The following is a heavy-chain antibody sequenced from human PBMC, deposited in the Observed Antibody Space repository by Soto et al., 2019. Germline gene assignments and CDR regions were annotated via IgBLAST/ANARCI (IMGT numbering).Heavy chain of an antibody. J-gene: IGHJ4*02. V-gene: IGHV1-69*01. Sequence: VSCKASGGTFSSYAISWVRHAPGQGLEWMGGIIPIFGTANYAQKFQGRVTITADESTSTAYMELSSLRSEDTAVYYCARGYSYGYFDYWGQGTLVTVSS. CDR1: GGTFSSYA. CDR2: IIPIFGTA. D-gene: IGHD5-18*01. CDR3: ARGYSYGYFDY.